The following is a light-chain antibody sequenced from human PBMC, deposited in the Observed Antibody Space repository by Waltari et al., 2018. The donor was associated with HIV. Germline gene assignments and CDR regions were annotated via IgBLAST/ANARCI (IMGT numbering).Light chain of an antibody. CDR2: RNN. CDR3: AAWDDSLREV. V-gene: IGLV1-47*01. Sequence: QSVLTQPPSASGTPGHSVTISCSGSSSNIGSNFVSWYQQLPGAAPKLLIYRNNQRPAGFPDRFSGSKSGASASLAISGLRSEDEADYYCAAWDDSLREVFGGGTKLTVL. J-gene: IGLJ3*02. CDR1: SSNIGSNF.